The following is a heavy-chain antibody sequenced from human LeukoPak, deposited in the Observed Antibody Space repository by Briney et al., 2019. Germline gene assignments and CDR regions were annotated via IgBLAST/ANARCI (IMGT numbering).Heavy chain of an antibody. D-gene: IGHD2-2*01. J-gene: IGHJ4*02. CDR2: IYYSGST. V-gene: IGHV4-59*08. Sequence: SETLSLTCTVSGGSISSYYWSWIRQPPGKGLEWIGYIYYSGSTNYNPSLKSRVTISVDTSKTQFSLRLNSVTAADTAVYYCARQAGPYCTGTSCYLDYWGQGTLVTVSS. CDR1: GGSISSYY. CDR3: ARQAGPYCTGTSCYLDY.